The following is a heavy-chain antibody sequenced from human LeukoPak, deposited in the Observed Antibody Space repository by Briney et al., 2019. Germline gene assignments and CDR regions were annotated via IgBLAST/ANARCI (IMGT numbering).Heavy chain of an antibody. V-gene: IGHV3-30*18. D-gene: IGHD1-1*01. CDR3: AKEGYPQRNAEYFQH. CDR1: GFTFSSYG. Sequence: PGGSLRLSCAASGFTFSSYGMHWVRQAPGKGLEWVAVISYDGSNKYYADSVKGRFTISGDNSKNTLYLQMNSLRAEDTAVYYCAKEGYPQRNAEYFQHWGQGTLVTVSS. J-gene: IGHJ1*01. CDR2: ISYDGSNK.